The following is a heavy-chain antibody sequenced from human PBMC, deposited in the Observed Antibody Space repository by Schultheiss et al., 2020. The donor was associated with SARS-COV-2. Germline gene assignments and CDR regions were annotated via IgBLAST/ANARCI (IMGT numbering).Heavy chain of an antibody. Sequence: SETLSLTCTVSGGSISSSSYYWGWIRQPPGKGLEWIGSIYYSGSTYYNPSLKSRVTISVDKSKNQFSLKLSSVTAADTAVYYCARDSPCSSTSCYFIYYYMDVWGKGTTVTVSS. V-gene: IGHV4-39*07. CDR2: IYYSGST. J-gene: IGHJ6*03. CDR3: ARDSPCSSTSCYFIYYYMDV. CDR1: GGSISSSSYY. D-gene: IGHD2-2*01.